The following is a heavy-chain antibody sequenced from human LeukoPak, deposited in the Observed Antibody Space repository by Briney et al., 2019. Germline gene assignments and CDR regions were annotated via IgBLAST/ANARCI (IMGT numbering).Heavy chain of an antibody. D-gene: IGHD6-13*01. J-gene: IGHJ6*02. CDR2: ISGSGGST. CDR3: AKDALIAAADYYGIDV. Sequence: AGGSLRLSCIASGFTINQHAMSWVRQAPGKGLEWVSAISGSGGSTYYADSVKGRFTISRDNSKNTLYLQMNSLRAEDTAVYYCAKDALIAAADYYGIDVWGQGTTVTVSS. CDR1: GFTINQHA. V-gene: IGHV3-23*01.